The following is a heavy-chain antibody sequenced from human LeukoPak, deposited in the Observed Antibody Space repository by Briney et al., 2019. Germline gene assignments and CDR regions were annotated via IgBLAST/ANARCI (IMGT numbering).Heavy chain of an antibody. CDR3: ARGFYYSSSSIDYYYYMDV. D-gene: IGHD6-13*01. CDR1: GGTFSSYA. CDR2: IIPIFGTA. Sequence: SVKVSCKASGGTFSSYAISWVRQAPGQGLEWMGGIIPIFGTANYAQKFQGRVTITADESTSTAYMELSSLRSEDTAVYYCARGFYYSSSSIDYYYYMDVWGKGTTVTISS. J-gene: IGHJ6*03. V-gene: IGHV1-69*13.